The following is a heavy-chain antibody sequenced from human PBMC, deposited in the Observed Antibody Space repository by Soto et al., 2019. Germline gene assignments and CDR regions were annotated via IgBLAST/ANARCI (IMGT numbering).Heavy chain of an antibody. CDR1: GFPFSSYG. CDR3: AKDQGGGYCSSTSCSAPDGMDV. CDR2: ISYDGSNK. D-gene: IGHD2-2*03. Sequence: GGSLRLSCAASGFPFSSYGMHWVRQAPGKGLEWVAVISYDGSNKYYADSVKGRFTISRDNSKNTLYLQMNSLRAEDTAVYYCAKDQGGGYCSSTSCSAPDGMDVWGQGTTVTVSS. J-gene: IGHJ6*02. V-gene: IGHV3-30*18.